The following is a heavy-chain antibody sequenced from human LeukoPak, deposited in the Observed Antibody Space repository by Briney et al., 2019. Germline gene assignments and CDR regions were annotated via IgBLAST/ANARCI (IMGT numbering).Heavy chain of an antibody. V-gene: IGHV1-69*04. Sequence: ASVKVSCKASGGTFSSYAISWVRRAPGQGLEWMGRIIPILGIANYAQKFQGRVTITADKSTSTAYMELSSLRSEDTAVYYRAREDCSGGSCYSDAFDIWGQGTMVTVSS. CDR1: GGTFSSYA. CDR3: AREDCSGGSCYSDAFDI. J-gene: IGHJ3*02. CDR2: IIPILGIA. D-gene: IGHD2-15*01.